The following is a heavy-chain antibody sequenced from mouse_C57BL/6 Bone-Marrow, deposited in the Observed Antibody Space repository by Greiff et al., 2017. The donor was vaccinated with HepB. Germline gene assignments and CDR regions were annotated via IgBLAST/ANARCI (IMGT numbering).Heavy chain of an antibody. CDR1: GFTFNTYA. CDR3: VRDRGGTTGLYAMDY. CDR2: IRSKSSNYAT. V-gene: IGHV10-3*01. D-gene: IGHD1-1*01. Sequence: EVQLVESGGGLVQPKGSLKLSCAASGFTFNTYAMHWVRQAPGKGLEWVARIRSKSSNYATYYADSVKDRFTISRDDSQSMLYLQMNNLKTEDTAMYYCVRDRGGTTGLYAMDYWGQGTSVTVSS. J-gene: IGHJ4*01.